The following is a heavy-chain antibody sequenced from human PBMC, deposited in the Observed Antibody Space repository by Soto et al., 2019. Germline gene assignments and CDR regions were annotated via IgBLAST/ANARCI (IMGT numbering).Heavy chain of an antibody. CDR2: IRSKAYGETT. CDR3: TKYTYTSRYTYFGMDV. CDR1: GFTFGDYA. D-gene: IGHD6-13*01. Sequence: GGSLRLSCTASGFTFGDYAISWSRQAPGKGLEWVGVIRSKAYGETTDYAASVKGRFTILRDDSKSIAYLQMNSLQSEDTGVYYCTKYTYTSRYTYFGMDVWGHGTTVTVSS. J-gene: IGHJ6*02. V-gene: IGHV3-49*03.